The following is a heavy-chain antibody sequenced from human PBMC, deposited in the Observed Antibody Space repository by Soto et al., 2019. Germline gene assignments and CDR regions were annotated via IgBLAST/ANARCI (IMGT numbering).Heavy chain of an antibody. CDR2: ISAYNGNT. CDR1: GYTFTSYG. V-gene: IGHV1-18*01. Sequence: QVQLVQSGAEVKKPGASVKVSCKASGYTFTSYGISWVRQAPGQGLEWMGWISAYNGNTNYAQKLQGRVTMTTDTSTGTANMERWSVRSDDTAVYYCARRSDYGDYGIGRFDPWGQGTLVTVSS. D-gene: IGHD4-17*01. CDR3: ARRSDYGDYGIGRFDP. J-gene: IGHJ5*02.